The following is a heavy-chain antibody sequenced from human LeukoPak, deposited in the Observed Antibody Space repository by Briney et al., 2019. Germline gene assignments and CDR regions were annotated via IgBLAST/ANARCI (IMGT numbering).Heavy chain of an antibody. CDR3: ARDLIAVTGTGFWFDP. V-gene: IGHV3-30-3*01. J-gene: IGHJ5*02. CDR2: ISDDGSTE. CDR1: GFTFSTYV. Sequence: GGSLRLSCAASGFTFSTYVIHWVRQAPGKGLEWVAVISDDGSTEYYADSVKGRFTISRDNSKNMLYLQMNSLRAEDAAVYYCARDLIAVTGTGFWFDPRGQGTLVTVSS. D-gene: IGHD6-19*01.